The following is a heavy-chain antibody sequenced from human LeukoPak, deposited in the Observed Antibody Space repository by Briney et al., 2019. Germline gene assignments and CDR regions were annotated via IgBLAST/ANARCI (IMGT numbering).Heavy chain of an antibody. Sequence: SEILSLTCAVYGGSFSGYYWSWIRQPPGKGLEWIGEINHSGSTNYNPSLKSRVTISVDTSKNQFSLKLSSVTAADTAVYYCARRHYYGSGSYGYWGQGTLVTVSS. J-gene: IGHJ4*02. CDR1: GGSFSGYY. D-gene: IGHD3-10*01. CDR2: INHSGST. CDR3: ARRHYYGSGSYGY. V-gene: IGHV4-34*01.